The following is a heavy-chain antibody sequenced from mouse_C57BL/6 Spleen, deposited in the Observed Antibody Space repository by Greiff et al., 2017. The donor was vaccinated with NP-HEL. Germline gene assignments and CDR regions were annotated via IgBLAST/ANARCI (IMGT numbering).Heavy chain of an antibody. CDR2: IYPGSGST. CDR3: ARYDYDGFYFDY. V-gene: IGHV1-55*01. J-gene: IGHJ2*01. Sequence: QVQLQQPGAELVKPGASVKMSCKASGYTFTSYWITWVKQRPGQGLEWIGDIYPGSGSTNYNEKFKSKATLTVDTSSSTAYMQLSSLTSEDSAVYYCARYDYDGFYFDYWGQGTTLTVSS. D-gene: IGHD2-4*01. CDR1: GYTFTSYW.